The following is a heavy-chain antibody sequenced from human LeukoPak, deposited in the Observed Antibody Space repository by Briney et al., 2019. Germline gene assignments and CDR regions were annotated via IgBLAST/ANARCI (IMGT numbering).Heavy chain of an antibody. J-gene: IGHJ3*02. CDR2: ISSSSSYI. CDR3: ARALPSPLYSGSYADAFDI. CDR1: GFTVSSNY. Sequence: GTSLRLSCAASGFTVSSNYMSWVRQAPGKGLEWVSSISSSSSYIYYADSVKGRFTISRDNAKNSLYLQMNSLRAEDTAVYYCARALPSPLYSGSYADAFDIWGQGTMVTVSS. D-gene: IGHD1-26*01. V-gene: IGHV3-21*01.